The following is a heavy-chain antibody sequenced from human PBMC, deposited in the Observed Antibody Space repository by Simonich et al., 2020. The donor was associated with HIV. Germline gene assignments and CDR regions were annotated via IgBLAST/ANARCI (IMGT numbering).Heavy chain of an antibody. CDR2: INPNTGHP. D-gene: IGHD1-7*01. CDR3: ARVAGTRPGTNWFDP. J-gene: IGHJ5*02. V-gene: IGHV7-4-1*02. CDR1: GYTFTSYA. Sequence: QVQLVQSGAEVKKPGASVKVSCKASGYTFTSYAMNWVRQAPGQGLEWMGGINPNTGHPTYVQGFTGRFVFSLDTSVSTAYLQSSSLKAEDTAVYYCARVAGTRPGTNWFDPWGQGTLVTVSS.